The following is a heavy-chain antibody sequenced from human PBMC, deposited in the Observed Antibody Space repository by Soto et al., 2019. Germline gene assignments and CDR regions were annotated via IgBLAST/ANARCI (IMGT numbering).Heavy chain of an antibody. V-gene: IGHV4-31*03. J-gene: IGHJ4*02. Sequence: QVQLQESGPRLVEASQTLSLTCTVSNASITSSGDYWSWVRQPPGKRLEWIGYIYHSGSTFYSPSLQSRLTMSVDTSKNQFSLTLRSVTAADTAVYHCARMSGTYYVPDYWGQGTLVTVPS. CDR2: IYHSGST. CDR3: ARMSGTYYVPDY. CDR1: NASITSSGDY. D-gene: IGHD1-26*01.